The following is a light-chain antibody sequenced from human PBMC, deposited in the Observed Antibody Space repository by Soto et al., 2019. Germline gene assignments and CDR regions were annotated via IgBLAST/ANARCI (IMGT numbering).Light chain of an antibody. V-gene: IGLV2-14*01. J-gene: IGLJ1*01. CDR2: EVT. CDR1: SSDVGLFNY. Sequence: QSVLTQPASVSGSPGQSITISCTGTSSDVGLFNYVSWYQQHPGRAPKLLIYEVTNRPAGVSNRFSGSKSGNTASLTISGLQDDEQADYSCSSYKSRSTLVFGSGTKVTV. CDR3: SSYKSRSTLV.